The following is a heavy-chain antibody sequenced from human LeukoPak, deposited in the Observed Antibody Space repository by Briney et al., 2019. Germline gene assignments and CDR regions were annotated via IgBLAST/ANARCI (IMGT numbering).Heavy chain of an antibody. Sequence: GASVKVSCKASGYTFTSNYIHWVREAPGQGLEWMGIINPSGGSTSYAQKFQGRVTMTRDTSTSTVYMELSSLRSEDTAVYYCARDYDFWSGYMDVWGQGTTVTVSS. CDR1: GYTFTSNY. V-gene: IGHV1-46*01. D-gene: IGHD3-3*01. CDR2: INPSGGST. J-gene: IGHJ6*02. CDR3: ARDYDFWSGYMDV.